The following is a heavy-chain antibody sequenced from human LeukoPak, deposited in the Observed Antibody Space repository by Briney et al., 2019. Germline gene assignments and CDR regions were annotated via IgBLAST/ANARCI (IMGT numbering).Heavy chain of an antibody. Sequence: PGGSLRLSCAASGFTFSTYGMHWVRQPPGKGLEWVACIRYDGSNKYQADSVKGRFTISRDNSKNTLHLQMNSLRAEDTAVYYCAKDLREFRIVVVLLGPLGGFDYWGQGTLVTVSS. CDR2: IRYDGSNK. J-gene: IGHJ4*02. CDR1: GFTFSTYG. D-gene: IGHD3-22*01. V-gene: IGHV3-30*02. CDR3: AKDLREFRIVVVLLGPLGGFDY.